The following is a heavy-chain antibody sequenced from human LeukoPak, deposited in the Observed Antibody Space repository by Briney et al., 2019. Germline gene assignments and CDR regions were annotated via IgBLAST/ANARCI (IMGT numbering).Heavy chain of an antibody. V-gene: IGHV3-21*06. CDR2: ISGSSSYK. CDR3: AGMGGGYDFWSGIRGYFDY. J-gene: IGHJ4*02. D-gene: IGHD3-3*01. CDR1: GLSFSSQA. Sequence: GGSLRLSCAASGLSFSSQAMTWVRQAPGKGLEWVSSISGSSSYKYYADSVKGRFSISRDNAKNSLYLQMNSLRAEDTAVYYCAGMGGGYDFWSGIRGYFDYWGQGTLVTVSS.